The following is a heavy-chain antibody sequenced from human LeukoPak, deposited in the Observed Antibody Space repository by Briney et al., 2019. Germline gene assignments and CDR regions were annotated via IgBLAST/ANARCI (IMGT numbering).Heavy chain of an antibody. CDR1: GFTFDDYA. CDR2: ISWNSGSL. D-gene: IGHD2-15*01. Sequence: PGRSLRLSCAASGFTFDDYAMHWVRQAPGKGLEWVSGISWNSGSLGYADSVKGRFTISRDNAKNSLYLQMNSLRAEDTAVYYCARERRYCSGGSCYVYYYGMDVWGQGTTVTVSS. V-gene: IGHV3-9*01. J-gene: IGHJ6*02. CDR3: ARERRYCSGGSCYVYYYGMDV.